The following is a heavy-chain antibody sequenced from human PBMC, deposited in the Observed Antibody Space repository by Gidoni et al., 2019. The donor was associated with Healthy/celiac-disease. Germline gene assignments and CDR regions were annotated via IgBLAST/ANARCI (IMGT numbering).Heavy chain of an antibody. CDR2: IYWDDDK. CDR1: GFSLRTRGVG. D-gene: IGHD6-13*01. CDR3: AHIAPRWYTKPPDAFDI. V-gene: IGHV2-5*02. J-gene: IGHJ3*02. Sequence: QITLKESGPTLVKPTQTLTLTCTFSGFSLRTRGVGVGWIRQPPGKALAWLSLIYWDDDKRYSPSLKSRLTITKHPSKNQVVLTMTNMDPLDTATYYCAHIAPRWYTKPPDAFDIWGQGTMVTVSS.